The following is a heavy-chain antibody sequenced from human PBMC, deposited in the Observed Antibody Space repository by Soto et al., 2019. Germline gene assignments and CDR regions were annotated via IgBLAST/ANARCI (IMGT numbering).Heavy chain of an antibody. V-gene: IGHV1-18*01. CDR2: ISAYNGNT. Sequence: ASVNVSCKASGYTFTSYGISWVRQAPGQGLEWMGWISAYNGNTNYAQKLQGRVTMTTDTSTSTAYMELRSLRSDDTAVYYCARGLRFLEVWYFDYWGQGTLVTVSS. CDR1: GYTFTSYG. J-gene: IGHJ4*02. D-gene: IGHD3-3*01. CDR3: ARGLRFLEVWYFDY.